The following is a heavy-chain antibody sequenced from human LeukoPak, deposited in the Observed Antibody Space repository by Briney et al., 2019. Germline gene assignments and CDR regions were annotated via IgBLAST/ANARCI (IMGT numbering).Heavy chain of an antibody. Sequence: SETLSLTCTVSGGSISSYYWSWIRQPPGKGLEWIGYISYSGSTNYNPSLKSRVTISVDTSKNQFSLQLGSVTAADTALYYCARHREMATITWTRTWFDYWGQGTLVTVSS. J-gene: IGHJ4*02. CDR2: ISYSGST. CDR3: ARHREMATITWTRTWFDY. V-gene: IGHV4-59*08. D-gene: IGHD5-24*01. CDR1: GGSISSYY.